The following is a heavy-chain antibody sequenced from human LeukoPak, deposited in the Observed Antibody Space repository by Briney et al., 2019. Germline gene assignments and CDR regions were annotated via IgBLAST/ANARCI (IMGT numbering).Heavy chain of an antibody. D-gene: IGHD1-26*01. CDR3: ARSPPVVGATYAADY. Sequence: TGGSLRLSCAASGFTFSSYGMHWVRQAPGKGLEWVSFIRYDGSNEYYADSVRGRFTISRDNSKNTLYLQMNSLRAEDTAVYYCARSPPVVGATYAADYWGQGTLVTVSS. V-gene: IGHV3-30*02. CDR1: GFTFSSYG. CDR2: IRYDGSNE. J-gene: IGHJ4*02.